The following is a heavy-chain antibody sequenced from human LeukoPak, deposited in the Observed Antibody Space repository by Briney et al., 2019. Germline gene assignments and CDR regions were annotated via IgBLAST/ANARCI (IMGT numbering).Heavy chain of an antibody. V-gene: IGHV4-34*01. CDR2: INHSGST. Sequence: SETLSLTCAVYGGSFSGYYWSWIRQPPGKGLEWIGEINHSGSTNYNPSLKSRVTISVDTSKNQFSLKLSSVTAADTAVYYCARGRLFDYWGQGTLVTVSS. J-gene: IGHJ4*02. CDR3: ARGRLFDY. CDR1: GGSFSGYY.